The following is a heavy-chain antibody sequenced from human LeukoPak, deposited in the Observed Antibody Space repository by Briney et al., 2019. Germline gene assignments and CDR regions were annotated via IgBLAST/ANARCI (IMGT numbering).Heavy chain of an antibody. Sequence: PGGPLRLSCAASGFTVSSNYMSWVRQAPGKGLEGVSLIYSGGSTYYADSVKGRFTISRDNSNNTLYLQMNSLSADDTAVYYCARGRFSSGWHFDYWGQGTLVSVSS. CDR3: ARGRFSSGWHFDY. D-gene: IGHD6-19*01. CDR2: IYSGGST. J-gene: IGHJ4*02. V-gene: IGHV3-53*01. CDR1: GFTVSSNY.